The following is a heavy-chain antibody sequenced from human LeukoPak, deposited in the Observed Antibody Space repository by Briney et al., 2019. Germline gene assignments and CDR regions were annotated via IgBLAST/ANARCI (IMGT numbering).Heavy chain of an antibody. V-gene: IGHV1-46*01. J-gene: IGHJ6*02. D-gene: IGHD5-12*01. CDR1: GYTFTSYY. CDR2: INPSGGST. Sequence: ASVKVSCKASGYTFTSYYMHWVRQAPGQGLEWMGIINPSGGSTSYAQKFQGRVTMTRDTSTSTVYMELSSLRSEDTAVYYCARESRLNNSPRDYYGMDVWGQGTTVTVSS. CDR3: ARESRLNNSPRDYYGMDV.